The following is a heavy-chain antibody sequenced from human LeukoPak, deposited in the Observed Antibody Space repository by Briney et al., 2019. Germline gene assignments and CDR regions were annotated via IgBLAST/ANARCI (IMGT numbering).Heavy chain of an antibody. Sequence: GASVTVSCKASGYTFTSYGISWVRQAPGQGLEWMGWISAYNGNTNYAQKLQGRVTMTTDTSTSTAYMELRSLRSDDTAVYYCARDMGDYYDSSDYDYWGQGTLVTVSS. CDR3: ARDMGDYYDSSDYDY. CDR2: ISAYNGNT. D-gene: IGHD3-22*01. CDR1: GYTFTSYG. V-gene: IGHV1-18*01. J-gene: IGHJ4*02.